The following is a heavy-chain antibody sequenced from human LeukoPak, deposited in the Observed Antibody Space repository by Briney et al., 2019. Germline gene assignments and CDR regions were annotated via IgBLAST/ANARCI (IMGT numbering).Heavy chain of an antibody. CDR3: AKDWGSSGWYNYFDP. CDR2: IAYHGNSE. V-gene: IGHV3-30*18. CDR1: GFTFSNAW. Sequence: GSLRLSCAASGFTFSNAWMNWVRQAPGKGPEWVAMIAYHGNSEYYGDSIKGRFTISRDDSKNTLYLQMDSLRVEDTAVYHCAKDWGSSGWYNYFDPWGQGTLVTVSS. D-gene: IGHD6-19*01. J-gene: IGHJ5*02.